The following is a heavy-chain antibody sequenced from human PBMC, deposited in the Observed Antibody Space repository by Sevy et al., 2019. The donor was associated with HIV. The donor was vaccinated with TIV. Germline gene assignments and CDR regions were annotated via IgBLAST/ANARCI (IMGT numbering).Heavy chain of an antibody. V-gene: IGHV3-30-3*01. J-gene: IGHJ6*02. CDR2: ISYDGSDK. Sequence: GGSLRRSCAASGFAFSNYYAMHWVRQAPGKGLEWVALISYDGSDKYYADSVKGRFTISRDNFKNTLFLQMNSLTTEDTAVYYCARPRANYVDHYFFYAMDVWGQGTTVTVSS. CDR1: GFAFSNYYA. CDR3: ARPRANYVDHYFFYAMDV. D-gene: IGHD4-17*01.